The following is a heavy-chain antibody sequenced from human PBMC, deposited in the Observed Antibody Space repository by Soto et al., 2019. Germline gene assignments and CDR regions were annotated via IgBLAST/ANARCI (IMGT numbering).Heavy chain of an antibody. J-gene: IGHJ4*02. V-gene: IGHV4-30-4*01. Sequence: SETLSLTCTVSGASINSGDYYWSWIRQPPGKCLEWIGHIYYSGSTYYNPSLKSRAGISVDSSKSQVSLKLTPVTAADTAVYFCARILKNYYRLDYWGQGALVTSPQ. CDR2: IYYSGST. D-gene: IGHD3-10*01. CDR3: ARILKNYYRLDY. CDR1: GASINSGDYY.